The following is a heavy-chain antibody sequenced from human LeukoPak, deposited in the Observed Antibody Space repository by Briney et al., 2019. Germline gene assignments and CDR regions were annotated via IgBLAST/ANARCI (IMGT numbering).Heavy chain of an antibody. CDR1: GFTFSNAW. Sequence: GGSLRLSCAASGFTFSNAWMSWVRQAPGKGLEWVGRIKSKTDGGTTDYAAPVKGRFTISRDDSKNTLYLQMNSLKTEDTAVYYCTTESYGGRLRTQQLVIRFDPWGQGTLVTVSS. CDR3: TTESYGGRLRTQQLVIRFDP. CDR2: IKSKTDGGTT. D-gene: IGHD6-13*01. V-gene: IGHV3-15*01. J-gene: IGHJ5*02.